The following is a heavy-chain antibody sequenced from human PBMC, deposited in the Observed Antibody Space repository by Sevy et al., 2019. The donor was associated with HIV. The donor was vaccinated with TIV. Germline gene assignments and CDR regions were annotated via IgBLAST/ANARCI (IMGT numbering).Heavy chain of an antibody. V-gene: IGHV3-21*01. CDR3: ARDQRDIVVVQAANHYDYYMDV. CDR1: GFTFSSYS. D-gene: IGHD2-2*01. J-gene: IGHJ6*03. CDR2: ISSSSSYI. Sequence: GGSLRLSCAASGFTFSSYSMNWVRQAPGKGLEWVSSISSSSSYIYYADSVKGRFTISRDNAKNSLYLQMNSLRAEDTAVYYWARDQRDIVVVQAANHYDYYMDVWGKGTTVTVSS.